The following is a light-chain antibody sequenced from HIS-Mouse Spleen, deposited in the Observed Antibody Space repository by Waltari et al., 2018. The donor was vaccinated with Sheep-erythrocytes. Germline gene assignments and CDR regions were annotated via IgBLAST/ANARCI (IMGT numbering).Light chain of an antibody. V-gene: IGLV1-36*01. CDR3: AAWDDSLNGWV. CDR1: RSHTGNNA. Sequence: QSVLTQPPSVSAAPRPRVTISWSGSRSHTGNNAVNWYQQLPGKAPKLLIYYDDLLPSGVSDRFSGSKSGTSASLAISGLQSEDEADYYCAAWDDSLNGWVFGGGTKLTVL. CDR2: YDD. J-gene: IGLJ3*02.